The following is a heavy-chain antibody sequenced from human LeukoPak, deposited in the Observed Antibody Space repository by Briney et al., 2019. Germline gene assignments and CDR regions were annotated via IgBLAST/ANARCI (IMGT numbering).Heavy chain of an antibody. D-gene: IGHD5-18*01. J-gene: IGHJ6*04. V-gene: IGHV3-30-3*01. Sequence: GGSLRLSCAASGLSFSSYAIHWVRQAPGKGLEWVAVISYDGSNKYYADSVKGRFTISRDNSKNTVYLQMNSLRAEDMAVYYCARDQKRMGYSYGSSNNYAMDVWGEGTTVTVSS. CDR1: GLSFSSYA. CDR2: ISYDGSNK. CDR3: ARDQKRMGYSYGSSNNYAMDV.